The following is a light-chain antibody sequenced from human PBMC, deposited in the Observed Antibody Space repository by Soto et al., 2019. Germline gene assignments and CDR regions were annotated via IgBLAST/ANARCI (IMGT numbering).Light chain of an antibody. Sequence: DIQLTQSPSFLSASIGDRVTITCRASQGISNYLAWYQQKPGKAPKLLIFAASTLQSGVPSRFSGSGSGTEFTLTICSLQPEDFATYWCQQVNSSPFTFGPGTKVDIK. CDR1: QGISNY. CDR2: AAS. CDR3: QQVNSSPFT. V-gene: IGKV1-9*01. J-gene: IGKJ3*01.